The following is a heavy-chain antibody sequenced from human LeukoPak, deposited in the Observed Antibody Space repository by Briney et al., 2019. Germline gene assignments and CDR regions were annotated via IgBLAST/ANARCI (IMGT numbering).Heavy chain of an antibody. CDR3: VTYLYDYRTK. CDR2: IGGSGDTT. J-gene: IGHJ4*02. CDR1: GFTFSISA. Sequence: GGSLRLSCAASGFTFSISAMNWVRQAPGKGLEWVSVIGGSGDTTYYADSVRGRFTVSRDNSKNTMYLQMNSLRAEDTAVYYCVTYLYDYRTKWGQGTLVTVSS. V-gene: IGHV3-23*01. D-gene: IGHD4-11*01.